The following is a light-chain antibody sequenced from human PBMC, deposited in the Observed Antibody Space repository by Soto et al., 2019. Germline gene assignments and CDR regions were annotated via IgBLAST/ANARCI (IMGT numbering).Light chain of an antibody. V-gene: IGLV1-40*01. CDR1: SSNIGAGHD. J-gene: IGLJ1*01. CDR3: QSYDSSLSGLYV. CDR2: GNS. Sequence: QSVLTQPPSVSGAPGQRVTISCTGSSSNIGAGHDVHWYQQLPGAAPKLLIYGNSIQPSGVPDRFSGSKSGTSASLAITGLQAEDEADYYCQSYDSSLSGLYVFGTGTKVTVL.